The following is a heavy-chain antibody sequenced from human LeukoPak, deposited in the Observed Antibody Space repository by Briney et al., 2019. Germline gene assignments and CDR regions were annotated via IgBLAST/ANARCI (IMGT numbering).Heavy chain of an antibody. J-gene: IGHJ4*02. CDR2: IKSKTDGGTT. CDR1: GFTFSNAW. Sequence: GGSLRLSCAASGFTFSNAWMSWVRQAPGKGLEWVGRIKSKTDGGTTDYAAPVKGRFTISRDDSKNTLYLQMNSLKTEDTAVYYCTTLPLSGWYYFDYWGQGTLVTVSS. CDR3: TTLPLSGWYYFDY. V-gene: IGHV3-15*01. D-gene: IGHD6-19*01.